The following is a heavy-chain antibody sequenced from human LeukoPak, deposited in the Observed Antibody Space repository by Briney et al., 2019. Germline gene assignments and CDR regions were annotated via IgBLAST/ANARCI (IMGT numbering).Heavy chain of an antibody. J-gene: IGHJ5*02. Sequence: GASVKVSCKASGYTFTSYDINWVRQATGQGLEWMGWMNPNSGNTGYAQKFQGRVTMTRNTSISTAYMELSSLRSEDTAVYYCAKRNGPQRNWFDPWGQGTLDTVSS. CDR3: AKRNGPQRNWFDP. CDR1: GYTFTSYD. V-gene: IGHV1-8*01. CDR2: MNPNSGNT. D-gene: IGHD2-8*01.